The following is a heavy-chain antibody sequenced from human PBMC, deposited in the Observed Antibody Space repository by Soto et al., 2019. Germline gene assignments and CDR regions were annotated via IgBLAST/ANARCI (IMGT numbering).Heavy chain of an antibody. Sequence: LRLSCAASGFTFSSYAMSLVRQAPGKGLEWVSAISGSGGSTYYADSVKGRITISRDNSKNTLYLQMNSLRAEDTAVYYCAKAPSSGWPFDYWGQGTLVTVSS. D-gene: IGHD6-19*01. J-gene: IGHJ4*02. V-gene: IGHV3-23*01. CDR1: GFTFSSYA. CDR3: AKAPSSGWPFDY. CDR2: ISGSGGST.